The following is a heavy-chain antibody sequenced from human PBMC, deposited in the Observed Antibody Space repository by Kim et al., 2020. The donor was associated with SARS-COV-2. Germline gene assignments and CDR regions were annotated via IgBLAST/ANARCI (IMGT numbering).Heavy chain of an antibody. Sequence: SETLSLTCTVSGGSIYSGGYYWSWIRHPGKGLEWIGNIYFSGSTYYSPSLKSRVTISIDTSKNQFSLKLSSVTAADTAVYYCARAHYYASGRYYNVGDY. J-gene: IGHJ4*01. CDR3: ARAHYYASGRYYNVGDY. CDR2: IYFSGST. D-gene: IGHD3-10*01. V-gene: IGHV4-31*03. CDR1: GGSIYSGGYY.